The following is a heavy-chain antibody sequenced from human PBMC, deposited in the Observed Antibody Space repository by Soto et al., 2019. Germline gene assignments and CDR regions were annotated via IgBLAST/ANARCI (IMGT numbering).Heavy chain of an antibody. J-gene: IGHJ1*01. CDR1: GGSISSGDYY. CDR2: IYYSGST. D-gene: IGHD3-22*01. CDR3: AREGRDYYDSSGYPEYFQH. Sequence: SETLSLTCTVSGGSISSGDYYWSWIRQPPGKGLEWIGYIYYSGSTYYNPSLKSRVTISVDTSKNQFSLKLSSVTAADTAVYYCAREGRDYYDSSGYPEYFQHWGQGTLVTVPQ. V-gene: IGHV4-30-4*01.